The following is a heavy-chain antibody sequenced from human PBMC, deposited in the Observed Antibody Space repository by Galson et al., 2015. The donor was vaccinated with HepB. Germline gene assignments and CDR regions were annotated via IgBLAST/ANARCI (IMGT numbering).Heavy chain of an antibody. CDR2: IKQDGSEK. CDR1: GFTFSSYW. CDR3: ARSAFDYVWGSYRFRISDWSASDY. Sequence: SLRLSCAASGFTFSSYWMSWVRQAPGKGLEWVANIKQDGSEKYYVDSVKGRFTISRDNAKNSLYLQMNSLRAEDTAVYYCARSAFDYVWGSYRFRISDWSASDYWGQGTLVTVSS. V-gene: IGHV3-7*03. J-gene: IGHJ4*02. D-gene: IGHD3-16*02.